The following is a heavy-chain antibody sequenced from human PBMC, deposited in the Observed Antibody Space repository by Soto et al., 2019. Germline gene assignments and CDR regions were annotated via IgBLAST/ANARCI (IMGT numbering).Heavy chain of an antibody. CDR2: IYYSGST. CDR3: ARTYYDSSGYPYYFDY. D-gene: IGHD3-22*01. J-gene: IGHJ4*02. V-gene: IGHV4-59*08. Sequence: SETLSLTCTVSGGSISSYYWSWIRQPPGKGLEWIGYIYYSGSTNYNPSLKSRVTISVDTSKNQFSLKLSSVTAADTAVYYCARTYYDSSGYPYYFDYWGQGTLVTVSS. CDR1: GGSISSYY.